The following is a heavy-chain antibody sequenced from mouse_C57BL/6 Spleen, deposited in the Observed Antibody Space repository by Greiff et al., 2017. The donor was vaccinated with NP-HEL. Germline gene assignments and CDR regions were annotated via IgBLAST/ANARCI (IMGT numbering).Heavy chain of an antibody. D-gene: IGHD1-1*01. CDR2: IDPETGGT. CDR3: TREDYYGSSYGYAMDY. J-gene: IGHJ4*01. V-gene: IGHV1-15*01. CDR1: GYTFTDYE. Sequence: QVHVKQSGAELVRPGASVTLSCKASGYTFTDYEMHWVKQTPVHGLEWIGAIDPETGGTAYNQKFKGKAILTADKSSSTAYMELRSLTSEDSAVYYCTREDYYGSSYGYAMDYWGQGTSVTVSS.